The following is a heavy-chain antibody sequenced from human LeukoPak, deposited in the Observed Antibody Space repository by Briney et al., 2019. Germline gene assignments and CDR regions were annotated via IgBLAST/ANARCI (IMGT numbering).Heavy chain of an antibody. CDR3: ARRAGAYSHPYDY. Sequence: GGSLRLSCTVSGFTFSANSMSWVRQAPGKGLEWVSFTYSGTTHYSDSVKGRFTISRDNSKNTLYLQMNSLRAEDTAVYYCARRAGAYSHPYDYWGQGTLVTVSS. CDR1: GFTFSANS. V-gene: IGHV3-53*01. CDR2: TYSGTT. J-gene: IGHJ4*02. D-gene: IGHD4/OR15-4a*01.